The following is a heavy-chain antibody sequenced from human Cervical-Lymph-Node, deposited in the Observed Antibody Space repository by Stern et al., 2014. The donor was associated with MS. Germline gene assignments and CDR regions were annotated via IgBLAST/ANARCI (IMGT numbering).Heavy chain of an antibody. Sequence: QVQLQESGPGLVKPSQTLSLTGTVSGGSISSGGYYWSWIRQHPGKGLEWIGYIYYSGSTYYNPSLKSRVTISVDTSKNQFSLKLSSVTAADTAVYYCARVRHYDSSGYYYVGYFDYWGQGTLVTVSS. CDR3: ARVRHYDSSGYYYVGYFDY. J-gene: IGHJ4*02. D-gene: IGHD3-22*01. CDR2: IYYSGST. CDR1: GGSISSGGYY. V-gene: IGHV4-31*03.